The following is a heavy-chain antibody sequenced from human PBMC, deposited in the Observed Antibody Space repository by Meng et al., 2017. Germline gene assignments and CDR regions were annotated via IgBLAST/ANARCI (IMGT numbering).Heavy chain of an antibody. D-gene: IGHD3-22*01. V-gene: IGHV4-39*07. CDR2: IYYSGST. CDR1: GGSISSSSYY. Sequence: SETLSLTCTVSGGSISSSSYYWGWIRQPPGKGLEWIGSIYYSGSTYYNPSLKSRVTISVDTSKNQFSLKLSSVTAADTAVYYCARGPVGGDSSGYYFLQHWGQGTLVTVSS. J-gene: IGHJ1*01. CDR3: ARGPVGGDSSGYYFLQH.